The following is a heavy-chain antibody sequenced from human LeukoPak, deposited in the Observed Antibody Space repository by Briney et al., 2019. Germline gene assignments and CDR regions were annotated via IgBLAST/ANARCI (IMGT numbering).Heavy chain of an antibody. CDR2: IKRDGSEK. Sequence: GGSLRLSCAASGFTFSSYAMSWVRQAPGKGLEWVANIKRDGSEKYYVDSVKGRFTISRDNAKNSLYPQMNSLRAEDTAVYYCARDSSGWYYYFDYWGQGTLVTVSS. D-gene: IGHD6-19*01. J-gene: IGHJ4*02. CDR1: GFTFSSYA. V-gene: IGHV3-7*01. CDR3: ARDSSGWYYYFDY.